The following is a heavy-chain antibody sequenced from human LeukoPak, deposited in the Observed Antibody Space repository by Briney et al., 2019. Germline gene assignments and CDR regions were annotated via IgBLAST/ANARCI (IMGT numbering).Heavy chain of an antibody. J-gene: IGHJ4*02. CDR3: ATTPRTL. CDR1: GFTFSSYA. CDR2: ISTSGGYT. D-gene: IGHD2-2*01. Sequence: GGSLRLSCAASGFTFSSYAMTWVRQAPGKGLEWVSSISTSGGYTNYAASVKGRFTISGDNSKNTLYLQMNSLRAEDTAVYYCATTPRTLWGQGTLVTVSS. V-gene: IGHV3-23*01.